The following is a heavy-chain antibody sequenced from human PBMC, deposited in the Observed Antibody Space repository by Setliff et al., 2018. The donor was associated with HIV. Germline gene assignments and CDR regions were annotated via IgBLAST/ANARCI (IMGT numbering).Heavy chain of an antibody. J-gene: IGHJ4*02. V-gene: IGHV4-39*01. D-gene: IGHD1-26*01. CDR1: GGSISDSRYY. CDR3: ARPVEMANREFDY. CDR2: IYYSGST. Sequence: SETLSLTCTVSGGSISDSRYYWGWIRQPPGKGLEWIGNIYYSGSTYYNPSLKSRVTISVDMSKNQFSLKLSSVTAADTAVYYCARPVEMANREFDYWGQGTQVTVSS.